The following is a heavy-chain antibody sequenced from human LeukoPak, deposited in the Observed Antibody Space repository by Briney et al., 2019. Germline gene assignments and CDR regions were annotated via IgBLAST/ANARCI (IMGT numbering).Heavy chain of an antibody. Sequence: SQTLSLTCTVSGGSISSGGYYWSWIRQHPGKGLEWIGYIYYSGSTYYNPSLKSRVTISVDTSKNQFSLKLSSVTAADTAVYYCASLVRGWYPGGYYFDYWGQGTLVTVSS. V-gene: IGHV4-31*03. J-gene: IGHJ4*02. CDR2: IYYSGST. CDR3: ASLVRGWYPGGYYFDY. CDR1: GGSISSGGYY. D-gene: IGHD6-19*01.